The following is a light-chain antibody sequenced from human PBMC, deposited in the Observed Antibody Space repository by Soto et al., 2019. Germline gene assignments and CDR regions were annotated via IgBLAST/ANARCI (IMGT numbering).Light chain of an antibody. V-gene: IGKV1-39*01. CDR1: QSISSY. CDR3: QQSYITPT. Sequence: DIQMTQSPSSLSASVGARITITCRASQSISSYLNWYQQKPGKAPKLLIYAASSLQSGVPSRFSGGGSGTDFTLTISSLQPEDFATYYCQQSYITPTFGPGTKVDIK. J-gene: IGKJ3*01. CDR2: AAS.